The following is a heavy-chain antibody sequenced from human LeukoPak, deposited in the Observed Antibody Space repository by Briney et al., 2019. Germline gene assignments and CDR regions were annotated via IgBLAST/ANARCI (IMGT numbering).Heavy chain of an antibody. D-gene: IGHD3-22*01. Sequence: GGSLRLSCAASGFTFSSYAMSWVRQAPGKGLEWVSAISGSGGSTYYADSVKGRFTVSRDSSKNTLYLQMNSLRAEDTAVYYCAKDVGGYYDSSGYYYYYYGMDVWGRGTTVTVSS. CDR3: AKDVGGYYDSSGYYYYYYGMDV. V-gene: IGHV3-23*01. J-gene: IGHJ6*02. CDR2: ISGSGGST. CDR1: GFTFSSYA.